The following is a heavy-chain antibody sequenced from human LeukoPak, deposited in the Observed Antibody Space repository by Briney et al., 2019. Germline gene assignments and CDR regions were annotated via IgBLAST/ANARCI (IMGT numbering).Heavy chain of an antibody. CDR3: AKYEGSGSYSLAFDI. V-gene: IGHV3-23*01. D-gene: IGHD1-26*01. J-gene: IGHJ3*02. CDR2: ISGSGGST. Sequence: GGSLRLSCAASGFTFSSYAMSWVRQAPGKGLEWVSAISGSGGSTYYADSVKGRFTISKDNSKNTLYLQMNSLRAEDTAVYYCAKYEGSGSYSLAFDIWGQGTMVTVSS. CDR1: GFTFSSYA.